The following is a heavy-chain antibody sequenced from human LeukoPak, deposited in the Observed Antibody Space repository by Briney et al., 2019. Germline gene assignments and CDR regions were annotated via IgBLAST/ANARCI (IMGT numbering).Heavy chain of an antibody. D-gene: IGHD5-18*01. CDR2: IFYSGDT. CDR3: ARRIQLWLPFDY. V-gene: IGHV4-59*11. CDR1: GGSISSQY. Sequence: SETLSLTCTVSGGSISSQYWNWIRQPPGKGLEWIGFIFYSGDTNYNPSLKRRVTFSVDTSKNQFSLRLSSVTAADTAVYYCARRIQLWLPFDYWGQGTLVTVSS. J-gene: IGHJ4*02.